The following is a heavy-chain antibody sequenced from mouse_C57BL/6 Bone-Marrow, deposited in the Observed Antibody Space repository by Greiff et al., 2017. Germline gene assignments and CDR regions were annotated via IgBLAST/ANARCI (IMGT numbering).Heavy chain of an antibody. D-gene: IGHD1-1*01. CDR2: INPYNGGT. J-gene: IGHJ1*03. Sequence: EVQLVESGPVLVKPGASVKMSCKASGYTFTDYYMNWVKQSHGKSLEWIGVINPYNGGTSYNQKFKGKATLTVNKSSSTASMVLTSLPSEDSAVYYCAREITTVVATPLYWYFDVWGTGTTVTVSS. CDR3: AREITTVVATPLYWYFDV. V-gene: IGHV1-19*01. CDR1: GYTFTDYY.